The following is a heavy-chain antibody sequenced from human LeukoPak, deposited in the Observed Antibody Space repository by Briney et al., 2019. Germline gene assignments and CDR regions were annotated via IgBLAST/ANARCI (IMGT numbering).Heavy chain of an antibody. J-gene: IGHJ4*02. CDR3: AKYTSGTSYRGLDQ. D-gene: IGHD3-10*01. CDR2: IIGSAVNT. CDR1: GLTVSNYA. V-gene: IGHV3-23*01. Sequence: PGESLRLSCGASGLTVSNYAMSWVRQAPGKGLEWVSTIIGSAVNTYYADSVKGRFTISRDDSKNTVYLQMNSLRAEDTAVYSCAKYTSGTSYRGLDQWGQGTLVTVPS.